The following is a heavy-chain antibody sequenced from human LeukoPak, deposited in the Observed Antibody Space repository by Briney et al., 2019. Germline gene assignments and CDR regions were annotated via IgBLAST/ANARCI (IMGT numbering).Heavy chain of an antibody. CDR1: GFTFSNYW. V-gene: IGHV3-7*03. J-gene: IGHJ4*02. CDR2: IKQDGSEK. D-gene: IGHD2-15*01. CDR3: ARSGYCSGGSCYPFDY. Sequence: GGSLRLSCAGSGFTFSNYWMSWVRQAPGKGLEWVANIKQDGSEKYYVDSVKGRFTISRDNAKNSLYLQMNSLRAEDMALYYCARSGYCSGGSCYPFDYWGQGTLVTVSS.